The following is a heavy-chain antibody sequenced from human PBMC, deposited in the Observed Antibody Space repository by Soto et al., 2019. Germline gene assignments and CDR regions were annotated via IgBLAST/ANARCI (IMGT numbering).Heavy chain of an antibody. CDR2: ISYDGSNK. Sequence: GGSLRLSCAASGFTFSSYGMHWIRQAPGKGLEWMAVISYDGSNKYYADSVKGRFTISRDNSKNTLYLQMNSLRAEDTAVYYCAQGDEDYYYYMDVWGKGTTVTVSS. J-gene: IGHJ6*03. CDR1: GFTFSSYG. V-gene: IGHV3-30*18. CDR3: AQGDEDYYYYMDV. D-gene: IGHD2-21*02.